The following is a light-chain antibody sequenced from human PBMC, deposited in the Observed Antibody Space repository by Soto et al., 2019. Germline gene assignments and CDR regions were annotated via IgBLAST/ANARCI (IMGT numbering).Light chain of an antibody. J-gene: IGLJ1*01. CDR2: KDS. V-gene: IGLV3-25*02. CDR3: QSSDDTGNYYL. CDR1: ELSKQY. Sequence: SYELTQTPSVSVSPGQTARNTCSGDELSKQYVYWYQQKPGQAPVLVIYKDSERASGIPERFSASSSGTTVTLTISGVRAEDEADYYCQSSDDTGNYYLFGTGTKVTVL.